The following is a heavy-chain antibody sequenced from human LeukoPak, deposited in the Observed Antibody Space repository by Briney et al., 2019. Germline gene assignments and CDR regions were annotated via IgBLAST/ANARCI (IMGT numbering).Heavy chain of an antibody. CDR1: GYTFTNYG. Sequence: ASVKVSCKTSGYTFTNYGISWVRQAPGQGLEWMGWISAYNGNTNYVQKFRGRVAMTTDTSTSTVYMDLRSLRSDDTAVYYCARDIPTVQHQDWGQGTLVTVSS. CDR3: ARDIPTVQHQD. V-gene: IGHV1-18*01. D-gene: IGHD1-1*01. J-gene: IGHJ4*02. CDR2: ISAYNGNT.